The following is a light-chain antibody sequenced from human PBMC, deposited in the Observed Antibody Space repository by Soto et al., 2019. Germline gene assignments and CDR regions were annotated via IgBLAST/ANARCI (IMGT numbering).Light chain of an antibody. Sequence: DIQMTQSPSSLSASVGDRVTITCQASQDTSNYLNLYQQKPGKAPKLLIYDASNLETGVPSRFSGSGSGTDFTCTISSLQAEELETYYCQQYDNLPLTCGGGTKVEIK. CDR1: QDTSNY. CDR3: QQYDNLPLT. J-gene: IGKJ4*01. V-gene: IGKV1-33*01. CDR2: DAS.